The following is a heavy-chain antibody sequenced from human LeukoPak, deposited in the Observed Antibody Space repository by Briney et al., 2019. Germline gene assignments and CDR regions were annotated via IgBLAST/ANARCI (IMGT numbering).Heavy chain of an antibody. CDR2: IKEDGSVI. J-gene: IGHJ4*02. CDR1: GLTFSNYW. Sequence: GGSRRLSCFGSGLTFSNYWMTWLRQAPGEGLEWVANIKEDGSVIYYADSVRGRFTISRDNAKNSLYLQMNSLRVEDTAVYYCATGRWYGEFAGSGFDDWGQGILVTVSS. V-gene: IGHV3-7*01. D-gene: IGHD3-10*01. CDR3: ATGRWYGEFAGSGFDD.